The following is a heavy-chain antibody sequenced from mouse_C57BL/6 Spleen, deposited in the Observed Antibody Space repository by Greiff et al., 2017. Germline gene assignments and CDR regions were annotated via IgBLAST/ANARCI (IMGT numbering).Heavy chain of an antibody. V-gene: IGHV3-6*01. D-gene: IGHD4-1*01. Sequence: EVQLQQSGPGLVKPSQSLSLTCSVTGYSITSGYYWNWIRQFPGNKLEWMGYISYDGSNNYNPSLKNRISITRDTSKNQFFLKLNSVTTEDTATYYCAIRGEGNWDAMDYWGQGTSVTVSS. CDR1: GYSITSGYY. J-gene: IGHJ4*01. CDR2: ISYDGSN. CDR3: AIRGEGNWDAMDY.